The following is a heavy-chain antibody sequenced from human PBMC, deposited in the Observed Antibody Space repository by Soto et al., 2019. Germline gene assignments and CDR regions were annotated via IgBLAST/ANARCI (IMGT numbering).Heavy chain of an antibody. D-gene: IGHD3-22*01. Sequence: GGSLRLSCVASGFTFSSYSMNWVRQAPGKGLEWVSYISSSSSTIYYADSVKGRFTISRDNAKNSLYLQMNSLRDEDTAVYYCARDYYDSSGYYDDAFDIWGQGTMVTVSS. J-gene: IGHJ3*02. V-gene: IGHV3-48*02. CDR2: ISSSSSTI. CDR1: GFTFSSYS. CDR3: ARDYYDSSGYYDDAFDI.